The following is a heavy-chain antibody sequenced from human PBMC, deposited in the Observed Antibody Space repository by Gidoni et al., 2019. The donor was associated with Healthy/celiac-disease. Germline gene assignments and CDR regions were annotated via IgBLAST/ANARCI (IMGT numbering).Heavy chain of an antibody. CDR1: GGSISSSNW. J-gene: IGHJ4*02. V-gene: IGHV4-4*02. CDR3: AREGIAAAGTGEYYFDY. Sequence: QVQLQESGPGLVKPSGTLSLTCAVSGGSISSSNWWSWVRQPPGKGLEWIGEIYHSGSTNYNPSLKSRVTISVDKSKNQFSLKLSSVTAADTAVYYCAREGIAAAGTGEYYFDYWGQGTLVTVSS. CDR2: IYHSGST. D-gene: IGHD6-13*01.